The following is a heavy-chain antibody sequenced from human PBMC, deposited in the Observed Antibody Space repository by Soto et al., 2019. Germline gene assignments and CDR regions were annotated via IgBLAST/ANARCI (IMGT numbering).Heavy chain of an antibody. Sequence: ASVKVSCKASGFSFTGYYIHWLRQAPGQGLEWMGWINAHSGGTEYAQKFQGRVTLTRDTSIATAYLTLTSLTSDDTALYYCAKDLTRQLAYWLDPWGQGTQITVSS. CDR2: INAHSGGT. J-gene: IGHJ5*02. CDR1: GFSFTGYY. D-gene: IGHD6-6*01. V-gene: IGHV1-2*02. CDR3: AKDLTRQLAYWLDP.